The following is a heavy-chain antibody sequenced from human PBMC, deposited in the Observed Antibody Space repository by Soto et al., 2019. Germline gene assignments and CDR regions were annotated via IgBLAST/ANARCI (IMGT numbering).Heavy chain of an antibody. CDR3: ARHFCSGSSCFYFDY. Sequence: QVQLQESGPGLVKSSETLSLTCSVSDDSISGYYWSWIRQPPGKGLEWIGYIYNSGNINYNPSLKSRVTIXXDXSXXQFSLKVTSVTAADTAVYYCARHFCSGSSCFYFDYWGRGTLVTVSS. V-gene: IGHV4-59*08. CDR2: IYNSGNI. CDR1: DDSISGYY. D-gene: IGHD2-15*01. J-gene: IGHJ4*02.